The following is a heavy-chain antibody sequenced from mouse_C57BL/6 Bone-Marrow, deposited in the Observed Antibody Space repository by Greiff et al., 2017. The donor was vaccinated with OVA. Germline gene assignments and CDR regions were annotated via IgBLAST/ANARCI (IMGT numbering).Heavy chain of an antibody. V-gene: IGHV1-81*01. CDR1: GYTFTSYG. D-gene: IGHD1-1*01. Sequence: QVHVKQSGAELARPGASVKLSCKASGYTFTSYGISWVKQRTGQGLEWIGEIYPRSGNTYYNEKFKGKATLTADKSSSTAYMELRSLTSEDSAVYFCAYYYGSSYYFDVWGTGTTVTVSS. CDR2: IYPRSGNT. J-gene: IGHJ1*03. CDR3: AYYYGSSYYFDV.